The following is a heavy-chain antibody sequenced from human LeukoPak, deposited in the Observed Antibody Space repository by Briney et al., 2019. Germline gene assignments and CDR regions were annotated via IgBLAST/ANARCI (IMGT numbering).Heavy chain of an antibody. V-gene: IGHV3-66*01. CDR3: ARDPYYTSGGRWFDP. CDR2: IYSGGST. D-gene: IGHD3-10*01. J-gene: IGHJ5*02. Sequence: GRSLRLSCAASGFTVSSNYMSWVRQAPGKGLEWVSVIYSGGSTYYADSVKGRFTISRDNSKNTLYLQMNSLRAEDTAVYYCARDPYYTSGGRWFDPWGQGTLVTVSS. CDR1: GFTVSSNY.